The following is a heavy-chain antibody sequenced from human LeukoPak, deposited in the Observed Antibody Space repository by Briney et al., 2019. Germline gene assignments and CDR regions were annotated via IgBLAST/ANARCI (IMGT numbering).Heavy chain of an antibody. V-gene: IGHV3-23*01. CDR3: AKAPMVRGAVFDY. Sequence: GGSLRRSCAASGFTFSSYAMSWVRQAPGKGLEWVSAISGSGGSTYYADSVKGRFTISRDNSKNTLYLQMNSLRAEDTAVYYCAKAPMVRGAVFDYWGQGTLVTVSS. J-gene: IGHJ4*02. CDR2: ISGSGGST. CDR1: GFTFSSYA. D-gene: IGHD3-10*01.